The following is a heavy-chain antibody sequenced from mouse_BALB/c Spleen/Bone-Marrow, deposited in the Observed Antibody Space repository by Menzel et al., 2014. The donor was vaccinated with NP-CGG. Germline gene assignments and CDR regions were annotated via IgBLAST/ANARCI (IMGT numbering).Heavy chain of an antibody. Sequence: EVQLLESGGGLVQPGGSLKLSCAASGFDFSRYWMNWVRQAPGKGLEWIGEINQDSSTINYTPSLKDKFIISRDNAKNTLYLQMSKVRSEDRALYYCARLGDRGWSAYCGQGTLVTVSA. D-gene: IGHD3-3*01. V-gene: IGHV4-1*02. CDR2: INQDSSTI. J-gene: IGHJ3*01. CDR1: GFDFSRYW. CDR3: ARLGDRGWSAY.